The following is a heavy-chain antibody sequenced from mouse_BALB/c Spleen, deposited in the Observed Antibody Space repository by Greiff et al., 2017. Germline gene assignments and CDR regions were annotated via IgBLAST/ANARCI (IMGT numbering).Heavy chain of an antibody. CDR2: IWSGGST. D-gene: IGHD1-1*01. Sequence: QVQLQQSGPGLVQPSQSLSITCTVSGFSLTSYGVHWVRQSPGKGLEWLGVIWSGGSTDYNAAFISRLSISKDNSKSQVFFKMNSLQANDTAIYYCARNYYYYGSSLYAMDYWGQGTSVTVSS. CDR3: ARNYYYYGSSLYAMDY. J-gene: IGHJ4*01. CDR1: GFSLTSYG. V-gene: IGHV2-2*02.